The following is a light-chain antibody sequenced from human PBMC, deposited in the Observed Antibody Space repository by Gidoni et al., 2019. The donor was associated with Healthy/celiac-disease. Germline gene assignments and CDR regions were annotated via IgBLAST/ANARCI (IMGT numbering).Light chain of an antibody. CDR2: EVS. J-gene: IGLJ3*02. CDR3: SSYAGSNNWGV. Sequence: QSALTQPPSASGSPGQSVTISCTGTSSDVGGYKYVSWYQQHPGKAPKLMIDEVSKRPSGVPDRFSGSKSGNTASLTVSGLQAADEADYYCSSYAGSNNWGVFGGGTKLTVL. CDR1: SSDVGGYKY. V-gene: IGLV2-8*01.